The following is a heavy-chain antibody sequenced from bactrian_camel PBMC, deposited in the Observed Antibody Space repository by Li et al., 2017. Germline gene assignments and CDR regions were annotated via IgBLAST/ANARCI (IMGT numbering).Heavy chain of an antibody. CDR3: TAAPYYGLATSDY. D-gene: IGHD5*01. V-gene: IGHV3S53*01. J-gene: IGHJ4*01. CDR2: IAGDGTI. Sequence: HVQLVESGGGSVQAGESLRLSCVASGYTLPMNMGWFRRLPGQEREGVAAIAGDGTIVYTDSAKGRFTISRDNAKNTLHLQMNSLKPEDTAVYYCTAAPYYGLATSDYWGQGTQVTVS. CDR1: GYTLPMN.